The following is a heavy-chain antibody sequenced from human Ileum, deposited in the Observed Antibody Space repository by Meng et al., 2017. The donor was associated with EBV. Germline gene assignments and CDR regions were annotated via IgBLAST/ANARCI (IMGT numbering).Heavy chain of an antibody. CDR3: LRLREGTMAGS. CDR1: DGSINSRGYY. J-gene: IGHJ5*02. V-gene: IGHV4-39*01. CDR2: IFYSGNT. D-gene: IGHD3-3*01. Sequence: QLQLEESGQGLVKSSETLSLTCTVSDGSINSRGYYWGWIRQPPGKGLEWIGSIFYSGNTYYNPSLESRVTISVDTSKNQFFLKVTSVTAADTAVYYCLRLREGTMAGSWGQGILVTVSS.